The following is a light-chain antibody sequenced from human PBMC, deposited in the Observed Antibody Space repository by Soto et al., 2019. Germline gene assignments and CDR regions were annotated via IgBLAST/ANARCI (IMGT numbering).Light chain of an antibody. J-gene: IGKJ1*01. CDR3: QQYNSYDMWS. V-gene: IGKV1-5*01. CDR2: GAS. CDR1: QSISSW. Sequence: DIQMTQSPSTLSASVGDRVTITCRASQSISSWLAWCQQKPGKAPKLLIYGASSLESGVPARFSGSGSGTEFTLPISSLQPDDFATYYCQQYNSYDMWSFGQGTTVERK.